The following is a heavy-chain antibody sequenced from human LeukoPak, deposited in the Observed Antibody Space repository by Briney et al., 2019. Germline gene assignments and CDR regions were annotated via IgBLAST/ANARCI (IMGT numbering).Heavy chain of an antibody. V-gene: IGHV1-46*01. CDR3: ARDNSVEDTAWWFDP. D-gene: IGHD4-23*01. CDR1: VYTFTSYY. J-gene: IGHJ5*02. Sequence: ASVKVSCKASVYTFTSYYMHWVRQVPGQGLEWMGLINPSGGSTSYAQKFQGRVTMTRDMSTSTDYMELSSLRSEDTAVYYCARDNSVEDTAWWFDPWGQGTLVTVSS. CDR2: INPSGGST.